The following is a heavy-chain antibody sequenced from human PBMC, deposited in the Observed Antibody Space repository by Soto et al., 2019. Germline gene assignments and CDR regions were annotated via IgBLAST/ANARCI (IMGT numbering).Heavy chain of an antibody. CDR2: IKSKTDGGTT. CDR3: TTMAPVGNWFDP. D-gene: IGHD1-26*01. V-gene: IGHV3-15*01. J-gene: IGHJ5*02. Sequence: PGGSLRLSCVASGFTFSNAWMSWVRQAPGKGLEWVGRIKSKTDGGTTDYAAPVKGRFTISRDDSKNTLYLQMNSLKTEDTAVYYCTTMAPVGNWFDPWGQGTLVTVSS. CDR1: GFTFSNAW.